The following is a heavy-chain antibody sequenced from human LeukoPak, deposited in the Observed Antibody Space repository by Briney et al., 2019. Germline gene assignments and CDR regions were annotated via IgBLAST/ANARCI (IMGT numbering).Heavy chain of an antibody. J-gene: IGHJ4*02. V-gene: IGHV1-2*02. Sequence: GASVKVSCKASGYTFTGYYMHWVRQAPGQGLEWMGWINPNSGGTNYAQKFQGRVTMTRDTSISTAYMELSRLRSDDTAVYYCARVDLLWFGEFVYFDYWGQGTLVTVSS. CDR2: INPNSGGT. CDR1: GYTFTGYY. CDR3: ARVDLLWFGEFVYFDY. D-gene: IGHD3-10*01.